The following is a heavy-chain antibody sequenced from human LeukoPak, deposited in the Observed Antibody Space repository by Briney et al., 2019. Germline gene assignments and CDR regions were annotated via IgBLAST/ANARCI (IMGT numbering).Heavy chain of an antibody. J-gene: IGHJ4*02. CDR3: AKALNPSTDNGNWYLAFDY. V-gene: IGHV3-23*01. Sequence: PGGSLRPSCAASGFTFSSYAMTWFRQAPRKGLEWVSGIGASGASGAYADSVRGRFTISRDNSKNIVYLQLNSLRAEDTAVYFCAKALNPSTDNGNWYLAFDYWGQGILVTVSS. CDR2: IGASGASG. CDR1: GFTFSSYA. D-gene: IGHD6-13*01.